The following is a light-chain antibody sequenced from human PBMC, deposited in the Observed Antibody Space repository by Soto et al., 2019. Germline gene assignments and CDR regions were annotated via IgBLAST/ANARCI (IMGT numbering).Light chain of an antibody. CDR1: QRLLHSNGYHF. CDR2: LGS. J-gene: IGKJ2*01. CDR3: MQALQTPYT. Sequence: EIVMTQSPPSLSVTPGEPASISCRSSQRLLHSNGYHFFDWYVQKPGQSPQLLVYLGSYRASGVPDRVSCSGAGTDFTLEISRVEADDVGVYYCMQALQTPYTFGQGTTLEIK. V-gene: IGKV2-28*01.